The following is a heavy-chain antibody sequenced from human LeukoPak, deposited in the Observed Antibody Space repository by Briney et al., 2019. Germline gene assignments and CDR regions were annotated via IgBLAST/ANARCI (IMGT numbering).Heavy chain of an antibody. CDR3: ARMDYYTSGTYTSPNFDY. CDR1: GFTFRRYW. Sequence: GGSLRLSCAASGFTFRRYWMNWVRQAPGQGLEWVATIKQDGSETYYVDSVKSRFTISRDNAKNSLHLQMNSLRAEDAAVFYCARMDYYTSGTYTSPNFDYWGQGTLVTVSS. D-gene: IGHD3-10*01. CDR2: IKQDGSET. V-gene: IGHV3-7*03. J-gene: IGHJ4*02.